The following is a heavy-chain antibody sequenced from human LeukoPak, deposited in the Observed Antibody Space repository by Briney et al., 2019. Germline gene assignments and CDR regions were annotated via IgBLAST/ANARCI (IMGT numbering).Heavy chain of an antibody. D-gene: IGHD4-23*01. CDR2: IYYSGSI. CDR1: GYSISSSNW. J-gene: IGHJ4*02. Sequence: MASDTLSLTCAVSGYSISSSNWWGWIRQPPGKGLDWIGYIYYSGSIYYNPSLKSRVTMSVDTSKNQFSLKLSSVTAVDTAVYYCARTRSYGGNEFDYWGQGTLVTVSS. V-gene: IGHV4-28*05. CDR3: ARTRSYGGNEFDY.